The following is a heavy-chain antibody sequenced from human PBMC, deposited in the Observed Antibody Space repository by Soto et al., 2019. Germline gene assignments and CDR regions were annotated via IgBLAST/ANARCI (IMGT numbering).Heavy chain of an antibody. J-gene: IGHJ4*02. V-gene: IGHV1-69*13. D-gene: IGHD1-26*01. CDR1: GVTFNRQD. Sequence: SVKVSCKASGVTFNRQDMRWVRQAPGQGLEWMGGIIPMFGTPHYAEKFQDRVTITADESTGTAYLESSSLTSEDTAVYYCARAPSGSYPEFDYWGQGTLVTVSS. CDR3: ARAPSGSYPEFDY. CDR2: IIPMFGTP.